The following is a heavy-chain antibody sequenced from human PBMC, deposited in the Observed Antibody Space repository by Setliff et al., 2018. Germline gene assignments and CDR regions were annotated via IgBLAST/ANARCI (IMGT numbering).Heavy chain of an antibody. CDR2: FHTGGAT. D-gene: IGHD3-16*02. CDR3: ARLESLGDLSLYGLWFDP. Sequence: SETLSLTCSVSGGSISSGGFYWSWIRQSAGRGLEWIGHFHTGGATDYNLSLKSRVTISLDSSKNQFSLRLSSVTAADAAVYYCARLESLGDLSLYGLWFDPWGQGTLVTVSS. J-gene: IGHJ5*02. V-gene: IGHV4-61*09. CDR1: GGSISSGGFY.